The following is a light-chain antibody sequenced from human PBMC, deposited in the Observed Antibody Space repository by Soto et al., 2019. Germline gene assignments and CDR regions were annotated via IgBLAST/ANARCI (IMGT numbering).Light chain of an antibody. CDR2: DAS. V-gene: IGKV3-11*01. J-gene: IGKJ5*01. Sequence: EIVMTQSPATLSLSAGERATLSCRASQSISIYLAWYQQKPGQAPRLLIYDASNRATGIPARFSGSGSGTDFTLTISSLEPEDFAVYYCQQRNNWPPEITFCQGTRLEIK. CDR1: QSISIY. CDR3: QQRNNWPPEIT.